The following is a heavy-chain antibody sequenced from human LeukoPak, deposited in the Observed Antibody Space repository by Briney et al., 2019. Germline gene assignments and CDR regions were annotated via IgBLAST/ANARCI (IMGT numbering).Heavy chain of an antibody. CDR3: AKDRQVGTFDY. CDR2: IWYDGSKK. D-gene: IGHD1-26*01. Sequence: GGSLRLSYVVSGLTFSGSGFHWVRQAPGKGLEWVAIIWYDGSKKYYADSVKGRFTISKDDSKDTVYLQMNSLRAEDTAVYYCAKDRQVGTFDYWGQGTLVTVSS. V-gene: IGHV3-33*06. J-gene: IGHJ4*02. CDR1: GLTFSGSG.